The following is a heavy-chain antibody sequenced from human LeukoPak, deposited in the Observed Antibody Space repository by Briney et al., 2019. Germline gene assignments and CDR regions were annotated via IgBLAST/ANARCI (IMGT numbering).Heavy chain of an antibody. CDR1: GYTFTNYG. Sequence: ASVKVSCEASGYTFTNYGISWVRQAPGQGLEWMGWISAYTGKTNYAQSLKGRVPMTTDTSTSTDYMELRSLRSDDTAVYYCARSYYYDSSGYYPPDYWGQGAMVTVSS. D-gene: IGHD3-22*01. CDR2: ISAYTGKT. V-gene: IGHV1-18*01. CDR3: ARSYYYDSSGYYPPDY. J-gene: IGHJ4*02.